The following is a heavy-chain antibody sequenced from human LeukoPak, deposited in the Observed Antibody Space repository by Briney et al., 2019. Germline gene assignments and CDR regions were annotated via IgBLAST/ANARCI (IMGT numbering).Heavy chain of an antibody. D-gene: IGHD6-19*01. CDR2: IYYSGST. CDR3: ARGPIAVAGTNAFDI. V-gene: IGHV4-59*01. J-gene: IGHJ3*02. Sequence: PSETLSLTCTVSGGSISSYYWSWIRQPPGKGLEWIGYIYYSGSTDYNPSLKSRVTISVDTSKNQFSLKLSSVTAADTAVYYCARGPIAVAGTNAFDIWGQGTMVTVSS. CDR1: GGSISSYY.